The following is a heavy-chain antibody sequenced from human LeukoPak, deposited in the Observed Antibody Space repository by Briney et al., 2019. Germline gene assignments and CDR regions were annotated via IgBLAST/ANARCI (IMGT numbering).Heavy chain of an antibody. D-gene: IGHD1-14*01. V-gene: IGHV3-23*01. CDR1: GFTFSTCA. CDR2: ISGTTSGT. J-gene: IGHJ6*02. CDR3: AKVRTYFYQGLDV. Sequence: GGSLRLSCAASGFTFSTCAMSWVRQAPGKGLEWVSGISGTTSGTYYADSVKGRFTISRDNSKNTLFLQVNSLRAEDTAVYYCAKVRTYFYQGLDVWGQGTTVTVSS.